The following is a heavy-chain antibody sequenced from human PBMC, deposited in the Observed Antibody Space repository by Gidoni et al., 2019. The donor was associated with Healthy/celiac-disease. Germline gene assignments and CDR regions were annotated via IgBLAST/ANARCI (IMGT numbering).Heavy chain of an antibody. CDR2: IYYSGST. D-gene: IGHD5-18*01. CDR1: GGSISSSSYY. CDR3: ARDGGELDTAMVD. J-gene: IGHJ4*02. Sequence: QLQLQASGPGLVKPSETLSLTCTVPGGSISSSSYYWGWIRQPPGKGLEWIGNIYYSGSTYYNPSLKSRVTISVDTSKNQFSLKLSSVTAADTAVYYCARDGGELDTAMVDWGQGTLVTVSS. V-gene: IGHV4-39*07.